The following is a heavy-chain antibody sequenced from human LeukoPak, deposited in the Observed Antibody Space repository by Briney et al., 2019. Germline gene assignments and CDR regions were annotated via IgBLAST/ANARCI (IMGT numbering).Heavy chain of an antibody. CDR3: AKDDAWLQYGD. D-gene: IGHD5-24*01. CDR2: ISPNGVIT. J-gene: IGHJ4*02. V-gene: IGHV3-23*01. CDR1: GFTFSSHG. Sequence: GGSLRLSCAASGFTFSSHGMNWVRQAPGKGLEWVSGISPNGVITYYADSVKGRFTISRDNSKGTASLQMNSLRPEDTAVYYCAKDDAWLQYGDWGRGTLVTVSS.